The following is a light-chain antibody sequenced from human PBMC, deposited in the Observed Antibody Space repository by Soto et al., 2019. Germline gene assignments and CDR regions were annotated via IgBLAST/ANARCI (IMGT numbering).Light chain of an antibody. CDR2: DVS. V-gene: IGLV2-14*01. CDR1: SSDVSGYNR. Sequence: QSALTQPASVSGSPGQSVTISCTGTSSDVSGYNRVSWYQQPPGKAPKLLIYDVSNRPSGGSTRFSGSKSGNTASLTISGLQAEDEADYYCTSYATGSAYVFGPGTKVTVL. CDR3: TSYATGSAYV. J-gene: IGLJ1*01.